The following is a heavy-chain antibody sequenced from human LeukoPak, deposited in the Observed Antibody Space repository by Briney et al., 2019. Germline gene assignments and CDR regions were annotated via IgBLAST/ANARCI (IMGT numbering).Heavy chain of an antibody. J-gene: IGHJ4*02. CDR3: ARHSSASYYHGSGSYYNVN. V-gene: IGHV4-39*01. D-gene: IGHD3-10*01. Sequence: SETLSLTCTVSGGSISSSNYSWGWIRQAPGKGLEWIGSVSYIGRTYYNPSLKGRVTISVDTSKHQFSLKLSSVTAADTAVYYCARHSSASYYHGSGSYYNVNWGQGTLVTVSS. CDR1: GGSISSSNYS. CDR2: VSYIGRT.